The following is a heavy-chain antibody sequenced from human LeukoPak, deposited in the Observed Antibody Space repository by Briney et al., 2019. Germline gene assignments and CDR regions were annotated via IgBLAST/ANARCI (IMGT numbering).Heavy chain of an antibody. Sequence: SETLSLTCTVSGGSVSSYFWSWIRQPPGKGLEWIGYVYYSGSTYYNPSLKSRVVISVDTSKNQFSLKLKSVTAADTAVYYCARDRRWLRFHGFDIWGQGTMVTVSS. J-gene: IGHJ3*02. CDR3: ARDRRWLRFHGFDI. V-gene: IGHV4-59*02. CDR1: GGSVSSYF. CDR2: VYYSGST. D-gene: IGHD5-12*01.